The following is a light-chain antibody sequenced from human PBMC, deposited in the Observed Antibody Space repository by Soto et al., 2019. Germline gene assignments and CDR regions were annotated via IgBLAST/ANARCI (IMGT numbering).Light chain of an antibody. J-gene: IGLJ1*01. Sequence: QSVLPQPPSASGTPGQRDTISCSGSSSNIGSNNVNWYQQLPGTAPKLLIYNNNQRPSGVPDRFSGSNSGTSAAMAISGLQSEDEADYYCAAGDDSLNGLVFGTGTKLTVL. CDR1: SSNIGSNN. V-gene: IGLV1-44*01. CDR2: NNN. CDR3: AAGDDSLNGLV.